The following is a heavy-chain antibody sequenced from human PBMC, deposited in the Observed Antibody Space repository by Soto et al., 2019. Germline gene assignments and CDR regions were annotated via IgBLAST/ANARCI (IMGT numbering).Heavy chain of an antibody. CDR3: ARNRRFGVVKGMDV. J-gene: IGHJ6*02. Sequence: QVQLQQWGAGLLKPSETLSLTCAVYGGSFSGYYWSWIRQPPGKGLEWIGEINHSGSTNYNPSLKSRVTISVDTSTTQFSLKLSSVTAADAAVYYCARNRRFGVVKGMDVWGQGTTVTGSS. CDR2: INHSGST. D-gene: IGHD3-10*01. CDR1: GGSFSGYY. V-gene: IGHV4-34*01.